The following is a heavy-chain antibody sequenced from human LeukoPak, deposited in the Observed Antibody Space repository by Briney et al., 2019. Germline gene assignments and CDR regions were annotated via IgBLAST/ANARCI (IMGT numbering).Heavy chain of an antibody. V-gene: IGHV3-30*02. D-gene: IGHD2-15*01. Sequence: GRSLRLSCAASGFTFSSYGIHWVRQAPGKGLEWVAFIRYDGSNKYYADSVKGRFTISRDNSKNTLYLQMNSLRAEDTAVYYCAKDLGSGPLFDAFDIWGQGTMVTVSS. J-gene: IGHJ3*02. CDR2: IRYDGSNK. CDR3: AKDLGSGPLFDAFDI. CDR1: GFTFSSYG.